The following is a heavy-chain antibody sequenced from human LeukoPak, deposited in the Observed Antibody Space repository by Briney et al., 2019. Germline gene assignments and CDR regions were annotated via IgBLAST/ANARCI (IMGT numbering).Heavy chain of an antibody. CDR2: INSDGTST. CDR1: GSTISASF. V-gene: IGHV3-74*01. D-gene: IGHD3-10*01. J-gene: IGHJ4*02. CDR3: ASFGYGSGSSFFDY. Sequence: GGSLRLSCAVSGSTISASFMHWIRQAPGKGLVWVSRINSDGTSTTYADSVKGRFTISRDNAKNSLYLQMNSLRAEDTAVYYCASFGYGSGSSFFDYWGQGTLVTVSS.